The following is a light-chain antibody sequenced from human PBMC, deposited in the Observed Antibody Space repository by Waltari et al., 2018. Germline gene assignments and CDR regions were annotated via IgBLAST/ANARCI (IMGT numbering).Light chain of an antibody. CDR2: GAS. J-gene: IGKJ1*01. CDR3: QHYYNIPRT. CDR1: QTLSYRSNENY. Sequence: DIVMTQSPDSLAVSLGERATINCKSSQTLSYRSNENYLAWYQQKPGQPPKLLIYGASTRESGVPDRFSRSVSGTDFNLTISSLQAEDVAVYYCQHYYNIPRTFGQGTKVEI. V-gene: IGKV4-1*01.